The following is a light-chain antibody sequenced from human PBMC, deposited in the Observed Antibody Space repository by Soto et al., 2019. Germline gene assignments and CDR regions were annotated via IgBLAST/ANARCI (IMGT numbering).Light chain of an antibody. J-gene: IGLJ3*02. CDR2: EVT. CDR1: SSDVGGYNY. CDR3: SSYAASNNFYFV. Sequence: QSALTQAPSASGSPGQSVTISCTGTSSDVGGYNYVSWYQQYPGRAPKLMIYEVTKRPSGVPDRFSGSKSGNTASLTVSGLQAEGEADYYCSSYAASNNFYFVFGGGTKLTVL. V-gene: IGLV2-8*01.